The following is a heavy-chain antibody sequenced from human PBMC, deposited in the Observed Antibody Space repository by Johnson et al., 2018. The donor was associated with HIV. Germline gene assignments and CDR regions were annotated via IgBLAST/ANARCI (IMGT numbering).Heavy chain of an antibody. CDR1: GFTFDDYA. V-gene: IGHV3-9*01. D-gene: IGHD2-21*02. CDR3: AKDCRDCGTFDI. J-gene: IGHJ3*02. CDR2: ISWKSGTI. Sequence: VQLVESGGGLVQPGRSLRLSCAASGFTFDDYAMHWVRQVPGKGLEWISGISWKSGTIGYADSVKGRFTISRDNAKNSLYLQMNSLRVEDTALYYCAKDCRDCGTFDIWGQGTMVTVSS.